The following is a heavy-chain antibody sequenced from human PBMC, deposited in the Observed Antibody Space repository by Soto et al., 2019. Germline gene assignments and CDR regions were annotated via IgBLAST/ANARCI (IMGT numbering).Heavy chain of an antibody. J-gene: IGHJ6*03. CDR1: GGTFSSYT. D-gene: IGHD6-6*01. Sequence: GASVKVSCKASGGTFSSYTISWVRQAPGQGLEWMGRIIPILGIANYAQKFQGRVTITADKSTSTAYMELSSLRSEDTAVYYCARGSKSFRHMHRPYYYYIDVWGKGTTVT. CDR2: IIPILGIA. CDR3: ARGSKSFRHMHRPYYYYIDV. V-gene: IGHV1-69*02.